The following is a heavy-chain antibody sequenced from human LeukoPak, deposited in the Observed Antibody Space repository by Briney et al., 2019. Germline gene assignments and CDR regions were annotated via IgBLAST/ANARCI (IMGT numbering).Heavy chain of an antibody. D-gene: IGHD2-2*01. CDR1: GLTFSSYW. J-gene: IGHJ6*02. CDR3: ARDRVVVVPAAPTLYYYYGMDV. Sequence: GGSLRLSCAASGLTFSSYWMSWVRQAPGKGLEWVANIKQDGSEKYYVDSVKGRFTIARDNAKNSPYLQMNSLRAEDTAVYYCARDRVVVVPAAPTLYYYYGMDVWGQGTTVTVSS. V-gene: IGHV3-7*01. CDR2: IKQDGSEK.